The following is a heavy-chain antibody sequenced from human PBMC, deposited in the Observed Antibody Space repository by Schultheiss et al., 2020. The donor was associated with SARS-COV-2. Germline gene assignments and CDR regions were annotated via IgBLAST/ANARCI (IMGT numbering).Heavy chain of an antibody. V-gene: IGHV4-59*01. CDR3: ARDPDYGDY. Sequence: SETLSLTCTVSGGSISNYYWSWIRQPPGKGLEWIGYIYYSGTTNYNPSLKSRVTISVDTSKNQFSLKLSSVTAADTAVYYCARDPDYGDYWGQGTLVTVSS. CDR2: IYYSGTT. CDR1: GGSISNYY. J-gene: IGHJ4*02.